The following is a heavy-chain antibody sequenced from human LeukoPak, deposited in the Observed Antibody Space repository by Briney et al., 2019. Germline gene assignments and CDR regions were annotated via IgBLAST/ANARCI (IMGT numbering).Heavy chain of an antibody. Sequence: PGRSLRLSCAASGFTFSSYGVHWVRQAPGKGLEWVAVISYDGSNTYYADSVKGRFTISRDNSKNTLYLQMNSLRAEDTAVYYCAKERGISSSWYLSNYFDYWGQGTLVIVSS. CDR1: GFTFSSYG. J-gene: IGHJ4*02. D-gene: IGHD6-13*01. CDR2: ISYDGSNT. V-gene: IGHV3-30*18. CDR3: AKERGISSSWYLSNYFDY.